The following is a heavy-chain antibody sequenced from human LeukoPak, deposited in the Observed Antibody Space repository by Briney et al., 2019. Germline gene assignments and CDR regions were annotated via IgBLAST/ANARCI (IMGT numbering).Heavy chain of an antibody. V-gene: IGHV4-34*01. CDR2: INYSGST. CDR1: GGSFSGYY. D-gene: IGHD3-10*01. CDR3: ASMVRGVIITPRGFDP. Sequence: PSETLSLTCAVYGGSFSGYYWSWIRQPPGKGLEWIGEINYSGSTNYNPSLKSRVTISVDTSKNQFSLKLSSVTAADTAVYYCASMVRGVIITPRGFDPWGQGTLVTVSS. J-gene: IGHJ5*02.